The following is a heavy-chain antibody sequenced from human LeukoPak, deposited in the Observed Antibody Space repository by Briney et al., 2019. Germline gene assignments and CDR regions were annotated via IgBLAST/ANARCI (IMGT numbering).Heavy chain of an antibody. CDR2: IKTTREGGTT. V-gene: IGHV3-15*01. Sequence: GGSLRLSRAASGFTFSNAWMNWVRQAPGKGLEWVGRIKTTREGGTTDCAAPVRGRFTIPRDDSKNTLYLQMDSLKTEDTAVYYCTTRVVTTNDYWGQGTLVTVSS. J-gene: IGHJ4*02. D-gene: IGHD2-21*02. CDR1: GFTFSNAW. CDR3: TTRVVTTNDY.